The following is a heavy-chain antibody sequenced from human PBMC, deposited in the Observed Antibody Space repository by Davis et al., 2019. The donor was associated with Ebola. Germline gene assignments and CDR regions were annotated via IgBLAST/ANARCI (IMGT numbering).Heavy chain of an antibody. CDR1: GGSISSGGYY. CDR2: IYYSGST. CDR3: ARGLGAYGSWFDP. J-gene: IGHJ5*02. D-gene: IGHD3-10*01. V-gene: IGHV4-31*03. Sequence: MPSETLSLTCTVSGGSISSGGYYWSWIRQHPGKGLEWIGYIYYSGSTYSNPSLKSRVTISVDTSKNQFSLKLSSVTAADTAVYYCARGLGAYGSWFDPWGQGTLVTVSS.